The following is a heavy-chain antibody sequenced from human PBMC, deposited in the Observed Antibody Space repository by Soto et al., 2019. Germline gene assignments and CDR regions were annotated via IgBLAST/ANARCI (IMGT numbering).Heavy chain of an antibody. CDR1: GYTFTSYG. Sequence: QVQLVQSGAEVKKPGASVKVSCKASGYTFTSYGISWVRQAPGQGLEWMGWISAYNGNTNYAQKRQGRVTMTRDTSTSTDHMELRSLRSDDTAVYYCARDTDDIAVAGTFDYWGQGTLVTVSS. J-gene: IGHJ4*02. V-gene: IGHV1-18*01. CDR2: ISAYNGNT. CDR3: ARDTDDIAVAGTFDY. D-gene: IGHD6-19*01.